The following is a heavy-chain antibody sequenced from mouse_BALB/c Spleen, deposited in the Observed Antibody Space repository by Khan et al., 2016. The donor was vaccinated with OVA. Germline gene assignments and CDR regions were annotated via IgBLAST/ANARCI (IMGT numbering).Heavy chain of an antibody. CDR1: GYTFTNFG. CDR2: INTYTGEP. J-gene: IGHJ4*01. Sequence: QIQLVQSGPELKKPGETVKISCKASGYTFTNFGMNWVKQAPGKGLEWMGWINTYTGEPTYVDDFKGRFAFSLETSASTAYLQINNLKNEDTATYFCARPTYFSYTMAYWGQGTSVTVSS. V-gene: IGHV9-3-1*01. CDR3: ARPTYFSYTMAY.